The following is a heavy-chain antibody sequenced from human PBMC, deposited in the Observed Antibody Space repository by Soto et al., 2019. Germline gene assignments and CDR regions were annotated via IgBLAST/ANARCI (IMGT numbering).Heavy chain of an antibody. V-gene: IGHV1-2*02. D-gene: IGHD5-12*01. CDR3: ARSIDGYISGIPGY. J-gene: IGHJ4*02. CDR1: GYMFTGYY. Sequence: ASVKVSCKASGYMFTGYYMHWVRQAPGQGLEWMGWINPDRGGTNYAQKFQGRVTMTRDTSITTAYMELSRLRSDDTAVYYCARSIDGYISGIPGYWGQGTLVTVSS. CDR2: INPDRGGT.